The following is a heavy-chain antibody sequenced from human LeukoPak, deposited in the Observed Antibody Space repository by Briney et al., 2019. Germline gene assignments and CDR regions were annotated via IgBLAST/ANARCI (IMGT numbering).Heavy chain of an antibody. V-gene: IGHV4-34*01. CDR1: GGSFSGYY. CDR3: ARDFGHYGSGSYYNWFDP. Sequence: SETLSLTCAVYGGSFSGYYWSWIRQPPGKGLEWIGEINHSGSTNYNPSLKSRVTMSVDTSKNQFSLKLSSVTAADTAVYCCARDFGHYGSGSYYNWFDPWGQGTLVTVSS. CDR2: INHSGST. D-gene: IGHD3-10*01. J-gene: IGHJ5*02.